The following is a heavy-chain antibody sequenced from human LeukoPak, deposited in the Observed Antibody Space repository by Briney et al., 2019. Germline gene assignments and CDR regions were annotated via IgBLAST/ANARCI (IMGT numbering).Heavy chain of an antibody. Sequence: PSETLSLTCTVSGGSISSYYWTWIRQPPGKRLERIGYIYYSGSTNYNPSLKSRVSMSVDTSKNQISLKLRSVTAADTAVYYCARRQWLVHYFDYWGQGTLVTASS. D-gene: IGHD6-19*01. CDR2: IYYSGST. CDR1: GGSISSYY. CDR3: ARRQWLVHYFDY. J-gene: IGHJ4*02. V-gene: IGHV4-59*08.